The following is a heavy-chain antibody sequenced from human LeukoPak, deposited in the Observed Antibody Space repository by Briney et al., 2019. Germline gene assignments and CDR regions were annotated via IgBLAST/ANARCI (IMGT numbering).Heavy chain of an antibody. CDR3: ARVRYCSGDSCYEGPFDI. J-gene: IGHJ3*02. CDR2: INPIGGST. Sequence: ASVKVSCKASGFTFSNYYMHWVRQAPGQGLEWMGIINPIGGSTIYAQKFQGRVTMTRDTSISTAYMELSRLRSDDTAVYYCARVRYCSGDSCYEGPFDIWGQGTMVTVSS. CDR1: GFTFSNYY. V-gene: IGHV1-46*01. D-gene: IGHD2-15*01.